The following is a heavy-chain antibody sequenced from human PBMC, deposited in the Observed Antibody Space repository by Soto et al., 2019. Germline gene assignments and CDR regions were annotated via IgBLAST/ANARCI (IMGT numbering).Heavy chain of an antibody. D-gene: IGHD2-2*01. CDR2: IYHSGST. J-gene: IGHJ4*02. Sequence: QVQLQESGPGLVKPSGTLSLTCAVSGGSISSTNWWSWVRQPPGKGLEWIGEIYHSGSTNYNPSLTSRXXIXVXXSKNQVSLKLSSVTAADTAVYYCARGVPAAMYFDYWGQGTLVTVSS. CDR3: ARGVPAAMYFDY. CDR1: GGSISSTNW. V-gene: IGHV4-4*02.